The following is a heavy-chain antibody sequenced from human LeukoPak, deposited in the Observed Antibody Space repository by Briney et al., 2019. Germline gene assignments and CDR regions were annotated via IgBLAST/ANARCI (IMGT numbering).Heavy chain of an antibody. Sequence: AETLSLTCTVSGGSISSYYWSWIRQPPGKGLEWVGYIYYSGSTNYNPSLKSRVTISVDTSKNQFSLKLSSVTAADTAVYYCARYSSGWYAFDYWGQGTLVSVSS. CDR3: ARYSSGWYAFDY. CDR2: IYYSGST. CDR1: GGSISSYY. V-gene: IGHV4-59*08. D-gene: IGHD6-19*01. J-gene: IGHJ4*02.